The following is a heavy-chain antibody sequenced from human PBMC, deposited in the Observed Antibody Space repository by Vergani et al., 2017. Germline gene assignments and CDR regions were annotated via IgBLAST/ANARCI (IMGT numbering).Heavy chain of an antibody. CDR1: GFTFSSYA. D-gene: IGHD2/OR15-2a*01. CDR3: AKARDPNCKGCNCYSYYYGLDL. Sequence: EVQLLESGGNLIQPGGSLRLSCGASGFTFSSYAMNWVRLAPGKGLQWVSAISGSGGNTFYTDSVKGRFTISRDNSKDTLYLQMNSLRVEDTAIYYCAKARDPNCKGCNCYSYYYGLDLWGQGTTVTVSS. CDR2: ISGSGGNT. V-gene: IGHV3-23*01. J-gene: IGHJ6*02.